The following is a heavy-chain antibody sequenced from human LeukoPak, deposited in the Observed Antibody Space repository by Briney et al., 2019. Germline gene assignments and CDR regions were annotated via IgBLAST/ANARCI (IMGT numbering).Heavy chain of an antibody. CDR2: INHSGST. D-gene: IGHD6-13*01. J-gene: IGHJ5*02. CDR1: GGSFSGYY. V-gene: IGHV4-34*01. Sequence: KPSETLSLTCAVYGGSFSGYYWSWIRQPPGKGLEWIGEINHSGSTNYNPSLKSRVTISVDTSKNQFSLKLSSVTPADTAVYYCARRAWNYSSSWRKNRNWFDPWGQGTLVTVSS. CDR3: ARRAWNYSSSWRKNRNWFDP.